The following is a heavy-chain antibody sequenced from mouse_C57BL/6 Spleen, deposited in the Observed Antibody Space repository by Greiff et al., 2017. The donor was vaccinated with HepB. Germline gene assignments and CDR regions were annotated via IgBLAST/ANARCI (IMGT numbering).Heavy chain of an antibody. D-gene: IGHD1-1*01. CDR1: GYAFSSSW. Sequence: QVQLQQSGPELVKPGASVKISCKASGYAFSSSWMNWVKQRPGKGLEWIGRIYPGDGDTNYNGKFKGKATLTADKSSSTAYMQLSSLTSEDSAVYFCARTLDYYRNSYLDYWGQGTTLTVSS. CDR3: ARTLDYYRNSYLDY. CDR2: IYPGDGDT. J-gene: IGHJ2*01. V-gene: IGHV1-82*01.